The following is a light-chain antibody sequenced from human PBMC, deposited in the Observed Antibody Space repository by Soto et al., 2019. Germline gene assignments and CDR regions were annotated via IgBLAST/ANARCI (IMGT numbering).Light chain of an antibody. V-gene: IGLV2-14*03. CDR1: SSDVGGYNS. CDR2: DVG. J-gene: IGLJ1*01. Sequence: SDLXRPASVSRSHGQASTITCNETSSDVGGYNSVSWYQHHPGKAPKLILYDVGDRPSGVSYRFSGSKSGNTASLTISGLQAVDEADYYCSSYTSSSTNVFGTGTKVPVL. CDR3: SSYTSSSTNV.